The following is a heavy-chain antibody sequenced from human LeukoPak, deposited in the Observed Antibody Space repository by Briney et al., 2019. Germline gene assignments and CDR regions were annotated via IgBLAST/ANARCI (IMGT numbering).Heavy chain of an antibody. CDR1: GLTFSSYA. J-gene: IGHJ4*02. CDR3: AKSVSPGGYVGSLYFFDD. CDR2: ISGSDGTT. V-gene: IGHV3-23*01. D-gene: IGHD1-26*01. Sequence: PGGSLRLSCAASGLTFSSYAMSWVRQAPGKGLEWVSTISGSDGTTYYADSVEGQFTISRDNSKNTVSLQMNSLRAEDTAIYYCAKSVSPGGYVGSLYFFDDWGQGTLVTVSS.